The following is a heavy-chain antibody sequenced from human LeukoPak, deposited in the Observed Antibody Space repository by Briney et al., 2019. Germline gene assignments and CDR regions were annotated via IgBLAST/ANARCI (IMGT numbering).Heavy chain of an antibody. D-gene: IGHD4-23*01. Sequence: SETLSLTCAVYGGSFSAYHWSWIRQSPGKGLEWIGEINHSGSTSYNPSLKSRVTISVDTSKNQFALKLSSVTAAHTAVYYCARNALTTDYGGNSGTAFDIWGQGTMVTVSS. CDR1: GGSFSAYH. V-gene: IGHV4-34*01. CDR2: INHSGST. J-gene: IGHJ3*02. CDR3: ARNALTTDYGGNSGTAFDI.